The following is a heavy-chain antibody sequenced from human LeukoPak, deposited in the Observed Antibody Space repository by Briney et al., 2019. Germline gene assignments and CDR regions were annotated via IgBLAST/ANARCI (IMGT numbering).Heavy chain of an antibody. CDR1: GYTFTSYG. D-gene: IGHD4-17*01. J-gene: IGHJ4*02. CDR2: ISAYNGNT. V-gene: IGHV1-18*01. Sequence: ASVKVSCKASGYTFTSYGISWVRQAPGQGLEWMGWISAYNGNTNYAQKLQGRVTMTTDTSTSTAYMEPRSLRSDDTAVYYCARSISGTTVTTPYFDYWGQGTLVTVSS. CDR3: ARSISGTTVTTPYFDY.